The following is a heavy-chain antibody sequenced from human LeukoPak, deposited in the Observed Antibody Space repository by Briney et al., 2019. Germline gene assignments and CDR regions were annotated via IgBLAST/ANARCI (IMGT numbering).Heavy chain of an antibody. CDR2: ISGSGGST. Sequence: GGSLRLSCAASGFTFSSYAMSWVRQAPGKGLDWVSAISGSGGSTYYADSVKGRFTISRDNSKNTLYLQMNSLRAEDTAVYYCAKDAYDYIWGSYKAQNYFDYWGQGTLVTVSS. V-gene: IGHV3-23*01. D-gene: IGHD3-16*01. J-gene: IGHJ4*02. CDR3: AKDAYDYIWGSYKAQNYFDY. CDR1: GFTFSSYA.